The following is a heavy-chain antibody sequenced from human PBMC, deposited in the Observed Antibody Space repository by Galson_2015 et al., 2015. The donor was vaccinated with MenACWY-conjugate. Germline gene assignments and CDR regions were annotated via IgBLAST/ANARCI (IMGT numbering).Heavy chain of an antibody. CDR2: INPGGSST. CDR3: AKTRGASFYFDS. D-gene: IGHD1-26*01. V-gene: IGHV3-74*01. CDR1: GFIFNTYW. J-gene: IGHJ4*02. Sequence: SLRLSCAASGFIFNTYWMHRVRQAPGKGLVWVSRINPGGSSTTYADSVKDRFTISSDNAKNTLYLQMNSLRPEDTAVFYCAKTRGASFYFDSWGKGNLVTVSS.